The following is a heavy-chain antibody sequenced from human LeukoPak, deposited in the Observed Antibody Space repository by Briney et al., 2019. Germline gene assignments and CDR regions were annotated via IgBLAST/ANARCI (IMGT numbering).Heavy chain of an antibody. CDR2: VNLQGST. CDR1: GDSISNTNW. CDR3: AREGGPYRPLDY. V-gene: IGHV4-4*02. J-gene: IGHJ4*02. Sequence: SETLSLTCGVSGDSISNTNWWTWVRQPPGKGLEWIGEVNLQGSTNYNPSLKSRVAISVDKSENHISLKLTSVTAADTAVYYCAREGGPYRPLDYSGQGTLVTVAS.